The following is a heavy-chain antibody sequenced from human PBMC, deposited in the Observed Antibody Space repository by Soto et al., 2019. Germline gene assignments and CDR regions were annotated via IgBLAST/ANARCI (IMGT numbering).Heavy chain of an antibody. V-gene: IGHV3-74*01. CDR2: INSDGSST. J-gene: IGHJ4*02. Sequence: GPLRLSCAASVLTFSSYWMHWVRQAPGKGLVWVSRINSDGSSTTYADSVKGRFTISRDNAKNTLYLQMNSLSAEDTAVYFCAKGYSGYDYANWGQGSLVTVSS. CDR1: VLTFSSYW. CDR3: AKGYSGYDYAN. D-gene: IGHD5-12*01.